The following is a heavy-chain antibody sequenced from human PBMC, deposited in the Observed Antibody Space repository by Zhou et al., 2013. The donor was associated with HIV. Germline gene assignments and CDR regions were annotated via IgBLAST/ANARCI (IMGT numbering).Heavy chain of an antibody. CDR1: GFTFSSYW. V-gene: IGHV3-7*01. Sequence: EVQLVESGGGLVQPGGSLRLSCAASGFTFSSYWMSWVRQAPGKGLEWVANIKQDGSEKYYVDSVKGRFTISRDNAKNSLYLQMNSLRAEDTAVYYCARYCSGGSCYWGPYYYYGMDVWGQGTTVTVS. D-gene: IGHD2-15*01. CDR3: ARYCSGGSCYWGPYYYYGMDV. J-gene: IGHJ6*02. CDR2: IKQDGSEK.